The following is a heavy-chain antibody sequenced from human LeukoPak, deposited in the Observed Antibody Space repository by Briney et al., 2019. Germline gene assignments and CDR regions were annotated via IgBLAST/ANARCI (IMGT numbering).Heavy chain of an antibody. CDR2: ISYDGSNK. CDR3: ARARGKLLWFGELLSDLVY. CDR1: GFTFSSYA. Sequence: GGSLRLSCAASGFTFSSYAMHWVRQAPGKGLEWVAVISYDGSNKYYADSVKGRFTISRDNSKNTLYLQMNSLRAEDTAEYYCARARGKLLWFGELLSDLVYWGQGTLVTVSS. J-gene: IGHJ4*02. V-gene: IGHV3-30-3*01. D-gene: IGHD3-10*01.